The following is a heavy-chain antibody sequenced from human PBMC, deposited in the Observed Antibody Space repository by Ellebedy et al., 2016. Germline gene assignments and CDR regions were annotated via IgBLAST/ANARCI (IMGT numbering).Heavy chain of an antibody. D-gene: IGHD2-2*01. Sequence: GESLKISCRGSGYNFGSYWITWVRQMPGKGLEWMGIIYPGDSDTRYSPSFQGQVTISADKSISTAYLQWSSLKASDTAMYYCARLLGYCSSTSCSIDAFDIWGQGTMVTVSS. J-gene: IGHJ3*02. CDR2: IYPGDSDT. CDR1: GYNFGSYW. V-gene: IGHV5-51*01. CDR3: ARLLGYCSSTSCSIDAFDI.